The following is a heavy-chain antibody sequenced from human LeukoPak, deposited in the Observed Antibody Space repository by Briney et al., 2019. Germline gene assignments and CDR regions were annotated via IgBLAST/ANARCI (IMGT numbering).Heavy chain of an antibody. V-gene: IGHV1-69*13. Sequence: SVKVSCKASGGTFSSYAISWVRQAPGQGLEWMGRIIPIFGIANYAQKFQGRVTITADESTSTAYMELSSLRSEDTAVYYCARGRGYCSGGSCYSRWFDPWGQGTLVTVSS. D-gene: IGHD2-15*01. CDR1: GGTFSSYA. CDR3: ARGRGYCSGGSCYSRWFDP. CDR2: IIPIFGIA. J-gene: IGHJ5*02.